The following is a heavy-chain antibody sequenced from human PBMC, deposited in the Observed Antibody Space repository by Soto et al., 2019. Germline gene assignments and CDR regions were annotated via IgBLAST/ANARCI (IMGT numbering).Heavy chain of an antibody. CDR2: IYYSGST. CDR1: GGSISSGGYY. Sequence: PSETLSLTCTVSGGSISSGGYYWSWIRQHPGKGLEWIGYIYYSGSTYYNPSLKSRVTISVDTSKNQFSLKLSSVTAADTAVYCCARDRRNYYGMDVWGQGTTVTVSS. CDR3: ARDRRNYYGMDV. V-gene: IGHV4-31*03. J-gene: IGHJ6*02.